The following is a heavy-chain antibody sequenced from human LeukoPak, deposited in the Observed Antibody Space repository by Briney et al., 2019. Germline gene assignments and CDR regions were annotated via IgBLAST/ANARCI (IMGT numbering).Heavy chain of an antibody. Sequence: SETLSLTCAVYGGSLSGYYWSWIRQPPGKGLEWIGEINHSGSTNYNPSLKSRVTISVDTSKNQFSLKLSSVTAADTAVYYCASTAGVDTRNWFDPWGQGTLVTVSS. CDR2: INHSGST. V-gene: IGHV4-34*01. CDR3: ASTAGVDTRNWFDP. D-gene: IGHD5-18*01. CDR1: GGSLSGYY. J-gene: IGHJ5*02.